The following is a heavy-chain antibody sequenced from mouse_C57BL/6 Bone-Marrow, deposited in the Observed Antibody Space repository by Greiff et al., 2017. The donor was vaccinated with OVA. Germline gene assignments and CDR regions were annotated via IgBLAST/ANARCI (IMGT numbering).Heavy chain of an antibody. Sequence: QVQLQQSGAELVMPGASVKLSCKASGYTFTSYCMHWVKQRPGQGLEWIGEIDPADSYTNYNQKFKGKSTLTADKSSSTAYMQLRSLTSEDSAVYYCAREGVDFDVWGTGTTVTVSS. CDR3: AREGVDFDV. V-gene: IGHV1-69*01. CDR2: IDPADSYT. J-gene: IGHJ1*03. CDR1: GYTFTSYC. D-gene: IGHD1-1*02.